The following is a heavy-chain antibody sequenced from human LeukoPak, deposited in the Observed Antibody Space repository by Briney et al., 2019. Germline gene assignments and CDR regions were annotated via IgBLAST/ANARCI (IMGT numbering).Heavy chain of an antibody. D-gene: IGHD1-26*01. V-gene: IGHV3-48*04. CDR2: ISSSSSTI. CDR1: GFTFSSYS. Sequence: GGSLRLSCAASGFTFSSYSMNWVRQAPGKGLEWVSYISSSSSTIYYADSVKGRFTISRDNAKNSLYLQMNSLRAEDTAVYYCARPGSYNGIDYWGQGTLVTVSS. J-gene: IGHJ4*02. CDR3: ARPGSYNGIDY.